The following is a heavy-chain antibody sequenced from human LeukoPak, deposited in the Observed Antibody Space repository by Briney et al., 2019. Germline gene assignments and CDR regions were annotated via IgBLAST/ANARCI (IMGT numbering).Heavy chain of an antibody. CDR2: ISYDGSNK. D-gene: IGHD4-11*01. Sequence: GGSLRLSCAAFGFTFSSYAMHWVRQAPGKGLEWVAVISYDGSNKYYADSVKGRFTISRDNAKNSLYLQMNSLRAEDTAVYYCARDEYYSTDYWGQGTLVTVSS. CDR3: ARDEYYSTDY. V-gene: IGHV3-30-3*01. J-gene: IGHJ4*02. CDR1: GFTFSSYA.